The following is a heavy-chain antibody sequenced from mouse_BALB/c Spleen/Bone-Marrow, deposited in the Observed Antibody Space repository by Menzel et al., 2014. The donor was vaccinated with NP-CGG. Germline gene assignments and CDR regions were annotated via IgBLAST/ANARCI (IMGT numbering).Heavy chain of an antibody. V-gene: IGHV5-6-4*01. CDR1: GFTFSSYT. Sequence: EVMLVESGGGLVKPGGSLKLSCAASGFTFSSYTMSWVRQTPEKRLEWVATISSGGSYTYYPDSVEGRFTISRDNAKNTLYLQMSSLKSEDTAMYYCTRDGKGNYDYAMDYWGQGTSVTVSS. CDR2: ISSGGSYT. D-gene: IGHD2-1*01. CDR3: TRDGKGNYDYAMDY. J-gene: IGHJ4*01.